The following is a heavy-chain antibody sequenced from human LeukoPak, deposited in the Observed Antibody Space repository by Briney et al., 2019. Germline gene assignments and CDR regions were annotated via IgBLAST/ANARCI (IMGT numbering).Heavy chain of an antibody. V-gene: IGHV3-11*06. D-gene: IGHD4-17*01. CDR3: ARGELTVYGDPAYFDN. J-gene: IGHJ4*02. Sequence: GGSLRLSCAASGFTFSDYYMSWIRQAPGKGLVWVSDISSRSSYTNYADSVKGRFTISRDNAKSSLYLQMNTLRAEDTAVYYCARGELTVYGDPAYFDNWGQGTLVTVSS. CDR2: ISSRSSYT. CDR1: GFTFSDYY.